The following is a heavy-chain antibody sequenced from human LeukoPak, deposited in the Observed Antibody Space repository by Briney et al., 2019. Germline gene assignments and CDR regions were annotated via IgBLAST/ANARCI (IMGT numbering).Heavy chain of an antibody. D-gene: IGHD6-13*01. V-gene: IGHV3-48*04. CDR1: GFPFSSYS. Sequence: GGSLRLSCAASGFPFSSYSMNWVRQAPGEGLEWVSYISSSRTTSYADSVKGRFTISRDNAKNSLYLQMNSLRAEDTAVYYCARYGSSHEYWGQGTLVTVSS. J-gene: IGHJ4*02. CDR2: ISSSRTT. CDR3: ARYGSSHEY.